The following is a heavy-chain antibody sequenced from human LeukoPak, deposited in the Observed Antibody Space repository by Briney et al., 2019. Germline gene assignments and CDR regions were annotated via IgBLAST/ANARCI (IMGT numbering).Heavy chain of an antibody. CDR1: GGSISSSSYY. V-gene: IGHV4-39*07. Sequence: SETLSLTCTVSGGSISSSSYYWGWIRQPPGKGLEWIGTIYYSGSTYYNPSLKSRVTISVDTPKNQFSLRLSSVTAADTAVHYCARGQSYYYGSGSYEGFDYWGQGTLVTVSS. CDR2: IYYSGST. CDR3: ARGQSYYYGSGSYEGFDY. J-gene: IGHJ4*02. D-gene: IGHD3-10*01.